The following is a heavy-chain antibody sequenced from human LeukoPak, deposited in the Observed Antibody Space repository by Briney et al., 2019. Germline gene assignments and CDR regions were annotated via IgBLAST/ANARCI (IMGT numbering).Heavy chain of an antibody. D-gene: IGHD3-16*02. Sequence: PGGSLRLSCAASGFTFSSYGMHWVRQAPGKGLEWVAVIWYDGSNKYYADSVKGRFTISRDNSKNTLYLQMNSLRAEDTAVYYCARDAAYYDYVWGSYRPGYWGQGTLVTVSS. CDR3: ARDAAYYDYVWGSYRPGY. CDR2: IWYDGSNK. CDR1: GFTFSSYG. V-gene: IGHV3-33*01. J-gene: IGHJ4*02.